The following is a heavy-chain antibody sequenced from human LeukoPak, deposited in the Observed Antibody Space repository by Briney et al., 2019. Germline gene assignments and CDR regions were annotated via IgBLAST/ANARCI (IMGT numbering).Heavy chain of an antibody. CDR2: IYYSGST. CDR3: ARGFYDSSGYQEPQRNYFDY. J-gene: IGHJ4*02. CDR1: GGSISSSSYY. Sequence: SETLSLTCTVSGGSISSSSYYWGWIRQPPGKGLEWIGSIYYSGSTYYNPSLKSRVTISVDTSKNQFSLKLSSVTAADTAVYYCARGFYDSSGYQEPQRNYFDYWGQGTLVTVSS. D-gene: IGHD3-22*01. V-gene: IGHV4-39*07.